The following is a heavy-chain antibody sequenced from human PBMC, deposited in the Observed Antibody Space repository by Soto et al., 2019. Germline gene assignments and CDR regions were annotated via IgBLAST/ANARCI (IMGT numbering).Heavy chain of an antibody. J-gene: IGHJ4*02. Sequence: GSGPTLVNPTQTLALTCTFSGFSLSTSGVGVGWIRQPPGKALEWPALIYWNDDKRYSPSLKSRLTITKDTSKNQVVLTMTNMDPVDTATYYCAHRRPWSGYFEELSYFDYWGQGTLVTVSS. CDR3: AHRRPWSGYFEELSYFDY. V-gene: IGHV2-5*01. D-gene: IGHD3-3*01. CDR1: GFSLSTSGVG. CDR2: IYWNDDK.